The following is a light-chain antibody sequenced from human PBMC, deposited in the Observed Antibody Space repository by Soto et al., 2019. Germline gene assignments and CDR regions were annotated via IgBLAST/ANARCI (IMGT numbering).Light chain of an antibody. J-gene: IGKJ3*01. CDR2: CAS. CDR3: QQYYSTPFT. Sequence: DIVLTQSPDSLAVSLGERATIHCKSSQTIFYTSSNKNYLAWYQQRPGQPPKLLIYCASDRESGVPNRFSGSGSGTDFTLTIRGLQAEDVAVYYCQQYYSTPFTFGPGTRRDI. CDR1: QTIFYTSSNKNY. V-gene: IGKV4-1*01.